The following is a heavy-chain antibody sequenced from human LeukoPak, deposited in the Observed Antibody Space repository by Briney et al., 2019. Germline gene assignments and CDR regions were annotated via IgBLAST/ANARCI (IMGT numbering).Heavy chain of an antibody. J-gene: IGHJ6*03. CDR2: INANSGST. CDR1: GYTFTSYY. CDR3: ARGLGGYSSGFLEDYYYYYYMDV. V-gene: IGHV1-46*01. Sequence: ASVKVSCKASGYTFTSYYIHWVRQTPGQGLEWMGIINANSGSTTNAQRLQGRVTMTRDTSTSTVYMELSSLRSEDTAVYYCARGLGGYSSGFLEDYYYYYYMDVWGKGTTVTVSS. D-gene: IGHD3-22*01.